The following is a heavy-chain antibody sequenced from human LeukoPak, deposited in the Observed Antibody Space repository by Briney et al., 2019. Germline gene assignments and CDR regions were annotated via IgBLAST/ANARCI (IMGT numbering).Heavy chain of an antibody. CDR2: INPNSGGT. CDR3: ARTRRITIFGVVPNWFDP. D-gene: IGHD3-3*01. J-gene: IGHJ5*02. CDR1: GYTFTSYG. Sequence: ASVKVSCKASGYTFTSYGISWVRQAPGQGLEWMGWINPNSGGTNYAQKFQGRVTMTRDTSISTAYMELSRLRSDDTAVYYCARTRRITIFGVVPNWFDPWGQGTLVTVSS. V-gene: IGHV1-2*02.